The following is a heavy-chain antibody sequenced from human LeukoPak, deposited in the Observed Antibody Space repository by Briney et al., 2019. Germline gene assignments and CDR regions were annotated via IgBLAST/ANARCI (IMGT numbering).Heavy chain of an antibody. CDR3: ARLGPRNSSGYYYY. V-gene: IGHV4-59*08. CDR2: IYYTGSA. D-gene: IGHD3-22*01. Sequence: SETLSLTCSVSGGSISSYYWNWIRQPPGKGLEWIGNIYYTGSANYNPSLKSRVTISVDTSKKQFSLRLSSVTAADTAVYYCARLGPRNSSGYYYYWGQGTLVTVSS. J-gene: IGHJ4*02. CDR1: GGSISSYY.